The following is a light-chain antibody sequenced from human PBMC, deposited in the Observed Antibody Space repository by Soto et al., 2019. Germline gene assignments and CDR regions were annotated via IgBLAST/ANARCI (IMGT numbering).Light chain of an antibody. Sequence: DIRMTQSPSILSASVGDRVTITCRASQTISTWLAWYQQKPGKAPNLLIYHASSLQSGVPSRFSGSGSGTEFTLTISSLQPDDFATYYCQQYNSYSPTFGQGT. J-gene: IGKJ1*01. V-gene: IGKV1-5*01. CDR2: HAS. CDR1: QTISTW. CDR3: QQYNSYSPT.